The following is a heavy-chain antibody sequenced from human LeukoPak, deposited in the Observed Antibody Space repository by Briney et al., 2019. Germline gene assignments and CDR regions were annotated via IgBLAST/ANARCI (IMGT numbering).Heavy chain of an antibody. D-gene: IGHD5-18*01. J-gene: IGHJ4*02. CDR1: GGTFSSYA. V-gene: IGHV1-69*01. CDR2: IIPIFGTA. Sequence: SVKVSCKASGGTFSSYAISWVRQAPGQGLEWMGGIIPIFGTANYAQKSQGRVTITADESTSIAYMELSSLRSEDTAVYYCARAPVAMVFHLPDYWGQGTLVTVSS. CDR3: ARAPVAMVFHLPDY.